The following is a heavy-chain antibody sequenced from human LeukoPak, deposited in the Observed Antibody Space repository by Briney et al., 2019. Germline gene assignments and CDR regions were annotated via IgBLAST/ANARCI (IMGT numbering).Heavy chain of an antibody. Sequence: PGGSLRLSCVASGFTFSSYSMNWVRQAPGKGLEWVSYISGSSGTIYYADSVEGRFTISRDNAKNSLYLQMNSLRAEDTAVYYCARRSEFGVLYYMDIRGKGTTVTVSS. D-gene: IGHD3-16*01. CDR2: ISGSSGTI. CDR1: GFTFSSYS. CDR3: ARRSEFGVLYYMDI. V-gene: IGHV3-48*01. J-gene: IGHJ6*03.